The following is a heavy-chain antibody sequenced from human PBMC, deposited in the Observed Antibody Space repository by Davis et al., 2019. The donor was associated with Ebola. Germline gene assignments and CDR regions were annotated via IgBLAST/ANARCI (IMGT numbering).Heavy chain of an antibody. Sequence: PSETLSLTCTVSGGSISSYYWSWIRQPPGKGLEWIGEINHSGSTNYNPSLKSRVPISVDTSKNQFSLKLSSVTAADTAVYYCARGGYCSSTSCYRGSSRSPTRYWGQGTLVTVSS. CDR1: GGSISSYY. CDR2: INHSGST. D-gene: IGHD2-2*02. V-gene: IGHV4-34*01. CDR3: ARGGYCSSTSCYRGSSRSPTRY. J-gene: IGHJ4*02.